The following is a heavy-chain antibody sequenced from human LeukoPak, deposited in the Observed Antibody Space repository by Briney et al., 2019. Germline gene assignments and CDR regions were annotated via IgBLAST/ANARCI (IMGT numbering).Heavy chain of an antibody. CDR1: GGSVTGGTYY. D-gene: IGHD2-15*01. CDR2: FYYSGST. V-gene: IGHV4-61*01. J-gene: IGHJ4*02. Sequence: PSETLSLTCTVSGGSVTGGTYYWSWIRQPPGKGLDWIGYFYYSGSTNFNPSLKSRVTISVDTSKNQFSLKLSSVTAADTAVYYCARAGYCSGGSCFRVYYFDSWGQGALVTVSS. CDR3: ARAGYCSGGSCFRVYYFDS.